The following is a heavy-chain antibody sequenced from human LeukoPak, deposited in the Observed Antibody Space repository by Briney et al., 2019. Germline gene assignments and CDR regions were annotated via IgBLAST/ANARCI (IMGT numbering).Heavy chain of an antibody. CDR2: INGAGSST. CDR3: VKDWGDYGMERQDY. V-gene: IGHV3-74*01. D-gene: IGHD4-17*01. J-gene: IGHJ4*02. Sequence: GGSLRLSCAASGFTFSSHWMHWVRHAPGKGLVWVSRINGAGSSTSYADSVKGRFTVSRDNAKNTLNLQMNSLRAEDTAVYYCVKDWGDYGMERQDYWGQGTLVTVSS. CDR1: GFTFSSHW.